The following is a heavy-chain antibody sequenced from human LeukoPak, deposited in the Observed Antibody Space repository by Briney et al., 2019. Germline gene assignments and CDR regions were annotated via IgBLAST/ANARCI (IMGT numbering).Heavy chain of an antibody. CDR1: GGSFSGYY. CDR2: INHSGST. J-gene: IGHJ5*02. Sequence: SETLSLTCAVYGGSFSGYYWSWIRQPPGKGLEWIGEINHSGSTNYNPSHKSRVTISVAPSKNQFSLQLSSVTAADTAVYYCARAVLRYFDWLLAYNWFDPWGQGTLVTVSS. D-gene: IGHD3-9*01. V-gene: IGHV4-34*01. CDR3: ARAVLRYFDWLLAYNWFDP.